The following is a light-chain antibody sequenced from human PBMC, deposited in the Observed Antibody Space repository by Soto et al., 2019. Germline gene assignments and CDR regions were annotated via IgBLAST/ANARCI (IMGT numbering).Light chain of an antibody. CDR1: SSDIGGYTY. J-gene: IGLJ3*02. V-gene: IGLV2-8*01. Sequence: QSALTQPPSASGSPGQSVTISCTGTSSDIGGYTYVSWYQQHPGKAPKLMLYEVNKRPSGVPDRFSGSKSGNTASLSVSGLQAEDEADYYCCSYAGFSTLVFGGGTKLTVL. CDR3: CSYAGFSTLV. CDR2: EVN.